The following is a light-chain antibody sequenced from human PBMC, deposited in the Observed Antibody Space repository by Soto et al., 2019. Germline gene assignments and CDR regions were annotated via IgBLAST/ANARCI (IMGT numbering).Light chain of an antibody. CDR3: SSNAGNNEV. Sequence: QSALTQPRSASGSPGQSVTISCTGTSSDVGGYNYVSWYQQHPGKAPKLMIYEVSKRPSGVPDRFSGSKSGNTASLTVSGLQAEDEADYYCSSNAGNNEVFGGGTQLTVL. J-gene: IGLJ2*01. CDR1: SSDVGGYNY. V-gene: IGLV2-8*01. CDR2: EVS.